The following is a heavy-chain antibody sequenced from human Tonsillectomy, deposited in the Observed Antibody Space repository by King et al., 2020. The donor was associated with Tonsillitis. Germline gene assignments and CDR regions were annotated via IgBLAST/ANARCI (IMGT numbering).Heavy chain of an antibody. Sequence: VQLVQSGAEVKKPGASVKVSCKASGYSFTSYYIHWVRQAPGQGLEWMGIINPSGGSTSYVQKFQGRVTMTRYTSTSTVYMELSSLRSEDTAVYYCARDVGDIVVVPGDYYYYMDVWGKGTTVTVSS. V-gene: IGHV1-46*01. J-gene: IGHJ6*03. CDR1: GYSFTSYY. CDR3: ARDVGDIVVVPGDYYYYMDV. CDR2: INPSGGST. D-gene: IGHD2-2*01.